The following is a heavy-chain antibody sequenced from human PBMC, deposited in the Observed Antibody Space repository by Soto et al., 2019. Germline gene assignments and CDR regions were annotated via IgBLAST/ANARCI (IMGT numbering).Heavy chain of an antibody. D-gene: IGHD5-12*01. CDR2: ISYDGSNK. CDR3: ARDVSGYDYYYYYGMDV. Sequence: QVQLVESGGGVVQPGRSLRLSCAASGFTFSSYAMHWVRQAPGKGLEWVAVISYDGSNKYYADSVKGRFTISRDNSKNTLYLQMNSLRAEDTAVYYCARDVSGYDYYYYYGMDVWGQGNTVTVSS. J-gene: IGHJ6*02. CDR1: GFTFSSYA. V-gene: IGHV3-30-3*01.